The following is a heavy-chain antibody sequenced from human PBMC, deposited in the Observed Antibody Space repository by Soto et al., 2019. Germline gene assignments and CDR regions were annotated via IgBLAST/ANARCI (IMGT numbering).Heavy chain of an antibody. CDR2: IIPGIGRP. Sequence: QVQLVQSGAEVKKPGSSVKVSCKASGGSLSNYGISWVRQAPGQGLEWMGAIIPGIGRPNYAQKFQDRGTIAADESTTTGDMEVRSLTPENTAVYDGAIGEATKIVVTTYYAMDVWGQGTTVTVSS. J-gene: IGHJ6*02. V-gene: IGHV1-69*12. CDR1: GGSLSNYG. CDR3: AIGEATKIVVTTYYAMDV. D-gene: IGHD3-22*01.